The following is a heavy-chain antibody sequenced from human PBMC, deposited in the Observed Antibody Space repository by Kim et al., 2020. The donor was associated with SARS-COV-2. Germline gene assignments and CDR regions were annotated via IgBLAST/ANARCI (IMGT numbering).Heavy chain of an antibody. CDR3: ARGPNYSPFDY. V-gene: IGHV3-48*03. D-gene: IGHD4-4*01. J-gene: IGHJ4*02. Sequence: YYAGSVQGRFTISRDNDKNSLYLQMTSLRAEDTAVYYCARGPNYSPFDYWGQGTLVTVSS.